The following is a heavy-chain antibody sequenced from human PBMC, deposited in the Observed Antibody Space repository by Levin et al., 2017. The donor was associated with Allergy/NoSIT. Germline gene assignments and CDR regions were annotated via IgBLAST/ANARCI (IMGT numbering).Heavy chain of an antibody. CDR2: IIPILGIA. J-gene: IGHJ4*02. Sequence: SVKVSCKASGGTFSSYPISWVRQAPGQGLEWMGRIIPILGIANYAQKFQGRVTITADKSTSTAYMELSSLRSEDTAVYYCARDAHYYDSSGLDYWGQGTLVTVSS. CDR1: GGTFSSYP. CDR3: ARDAHYYDSSGLDY. D-gene: IGHD3-22*01. V-gene: IGHV1-69*04.